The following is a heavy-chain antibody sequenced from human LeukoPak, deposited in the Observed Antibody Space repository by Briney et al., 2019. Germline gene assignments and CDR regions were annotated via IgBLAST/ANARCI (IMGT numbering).Heavy chain of an antibody. D-gene: IGHD3-22*01. CDR3: ARDAAPLDYYDSSGQVNGY. J-gene: IGHJ4*02. Sequence: GASVKVSFKASGYTFTNYSICWLRPAPGQALEWMDWISDHNGNTNYAQKLQGRVTMTTDTSTSTAYMELRSLRSDDTDVYYCARDAAPLDYYDSSGQVNGYWGQGTLVTVSS. V-gene: IGHV1-18*01. CDR2: ISDHNGNT. CDR1: GYTFTNYS.